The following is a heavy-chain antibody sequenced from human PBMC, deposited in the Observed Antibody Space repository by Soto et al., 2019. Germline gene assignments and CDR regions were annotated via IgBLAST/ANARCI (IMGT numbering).Heavy chain of an antibody. J-gene: IGHJ3*02. CDR2: IYYSGST. D-gene: IGHD2-21*02. CDR1: GGSISSGGYY. CDR3: ARAGAYGGNLDDAFDI. Sequence: PSETLSLTCTVSGGSISSGGYYWSWIRQHPGKGLEWIGYIYYSGSTYYNPSLKSRVTISVDTSKNQFSLKLSSVTAADTAVYYCARAGAYGGNLDDAFDIWGQGTMVTVSS. V-gene: IGHV4-31*03.